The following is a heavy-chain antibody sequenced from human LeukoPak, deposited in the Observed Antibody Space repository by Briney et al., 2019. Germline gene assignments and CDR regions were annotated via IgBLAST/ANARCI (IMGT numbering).Heavy chain of an antibody. CDR2: TTGSGATT. CDR3: ARSWYFDL. CDR1: GFTFSSYV. V-gene: IGHV3-23*01. Sequence: PGGSLRLSCAASGFTFSSYVMTWVRQAPGKGLEWVTTTTGSGATTDYADSVKGRLTISRDNSKNTLSLQMNSPRAEDTAVYYCARSWYFDLWGRGTLVTVSS. J-gene: IGHJ2*01.